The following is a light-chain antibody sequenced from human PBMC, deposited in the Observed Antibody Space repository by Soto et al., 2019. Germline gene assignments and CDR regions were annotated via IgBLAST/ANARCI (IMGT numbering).Light chain of an antibody. V-gene: IGKV1D-16*01. J-gene: IGKJ4*01. CDR1: QDIKDW. CDR2: AAS. CDR3: QEYNIYPLT. Sequence: DVQMTQSPSSLSASVGDRVTITCRASQDIKDWLAWYQQKPSKAPKSLISAASNLQPSAPSRFSASGSWTAFTLTITSLEPADSATYYCQEYNIYPLTFGGGTMVEIK.